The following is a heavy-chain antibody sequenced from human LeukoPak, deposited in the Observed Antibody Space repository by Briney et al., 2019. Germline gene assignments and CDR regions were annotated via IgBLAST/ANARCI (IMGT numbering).Heavy chain of an antibody. D-gene: IGHD4-17*01. CDR3: ARVDQTVTTRGSWFDP. V-gene: IGHV4-4*07. J-gene: IGHJ5*02. CDR1: GGSISSYY. CDR2: IYTSGST. Sequence: SETLSFTCTVSGGSISSYYWSWIRQPAGKGLEWSGRIYTSGSTNYNPSLKSRVNMSVDTSKNQFSLKLSSVTAADTAVYYCARVDQTVTTRGSWFDPWGQGTLVTVSS.